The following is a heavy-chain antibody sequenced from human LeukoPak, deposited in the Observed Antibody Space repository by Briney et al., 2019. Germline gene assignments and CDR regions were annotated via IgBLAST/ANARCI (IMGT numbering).Heavy chain of an antibody. Sequence: VASVKVSCKASRYTFNDYYMHWVRQAPGQGLEWMGWIDPYSGGTNYAQKFQGRVTMTRDTSISTAYMELSRLSSDDTAEYYCARGNYYGSGPLFDAWGQGTLVTVSS. J-gene: IGHJ5*02. CDR3: ARGNYYGSGPLFDA. V-gene: IGHV1-2*02. CDR1: RYTFNDYY. D-gene: IGHD3-10*01. CDR2: IDPYSGGT.